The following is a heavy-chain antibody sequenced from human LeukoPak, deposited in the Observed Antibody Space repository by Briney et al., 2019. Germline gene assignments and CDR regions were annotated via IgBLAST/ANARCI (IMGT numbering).Heavy chain of an antibody. D-gene: IGHD6-13*01. CDR2: IYYSGST. CDR1: GDSISSGYY. V-gene: IGHV4-61*01. CDR3: ARGYSSWNP. J-gene: IGHJ1*01. Sequence: PSETLSLTCSVSGDSISSGYYWGWIRPPPGKGLEWIGYIYYSGSTNYNPSLKSRVTISVDTSKNQFSLKLSSVTAADTAVYYCARGYSSWNPWGQGTLVTVSS.